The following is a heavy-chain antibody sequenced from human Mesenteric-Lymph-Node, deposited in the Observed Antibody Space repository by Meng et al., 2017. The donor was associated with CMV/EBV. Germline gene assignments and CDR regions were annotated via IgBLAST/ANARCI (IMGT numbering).Heavy chain of an antibody. D-gene: IGHD2-2*01. CDR2: ISWDGGST. CDR1: GFTFDYYA. CDR3: AKSGGGSSTGRRTYYYYGMDV. V-gene: IGHV3-43D*03. J-gene: IGHJ6*02. Sequence: GGSLRLSCAASGFTFDYYAMHWVRQSPGKGLEWVSLISWDGGSTAYADSVRGRFTISRDNSENSLYLKMNSLRAEDTALYYCAKSGGGSSTGRRTYYYYGMDVWGQGTTVTVSS.